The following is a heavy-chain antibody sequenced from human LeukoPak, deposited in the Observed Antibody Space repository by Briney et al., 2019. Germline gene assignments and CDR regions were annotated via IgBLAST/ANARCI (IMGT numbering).Heavy chain of an antibody. Sequence: ASVKVSCKASGHTFTGYYMNWVRQAPGQGLEWMVWINGNSGDTNYAQKFQCRVTMTRDTSISTAYMELSRLRSDDTAVSYLASKGDTYYYNRSAYHYPTDVFDIWGQGTMVTVSS. CDR1: GHTFTGYY. J-gene: IGHJ3*02. CDR2: INGNSGDT. CDR3: ASKGDTYYYNRSAYHYPTDVFDI. D-gene: IGHD3-22*01. V-gene: IGHV1-2*02.